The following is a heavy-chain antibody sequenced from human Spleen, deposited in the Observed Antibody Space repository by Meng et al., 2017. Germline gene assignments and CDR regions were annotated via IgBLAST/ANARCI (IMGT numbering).Heavy chain of an antibody. CDR1: GGSFSDYY. CDR2: INHSGST. J-gene: IGHJ4*02. D-gene: IGHD4-11*01. Sequence: QVQLQEPGQGLVKPSQPLSLPCTVSGGSFSDYYWSWIRQPPGKGLEWIGEINHSGSTNYNPSLESRATISVDTSQNNLSLKLSSVTAADSAVYYCARGPTTMAHDFDYWGQGTLVTVSS. CDR3: ARGPTTMAHDFDY. V-gene: IGHV4-34*09.